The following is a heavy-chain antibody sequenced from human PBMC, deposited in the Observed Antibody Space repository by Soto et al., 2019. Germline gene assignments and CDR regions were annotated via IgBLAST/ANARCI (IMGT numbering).Heavy chain of an antibody. J-gene: IGHJ4*02. CDR1: GGSISSGGYS. CDR2: IYQSGTT. Sequence: PSETLSLTWTVSGGSISSGGYSWNWIRQPPGKGLEWIGNIYQSGTTDYNPSLKSRVTISVDSSKNQFSLKLSSVTAADTAVYYCARDNRSGYYFDYWGQGTLVTVS. CDR3: ARDNRSGYYFDY. D-gene: IGHD3-22*01. V-gene: IGHV4-30-2*01.